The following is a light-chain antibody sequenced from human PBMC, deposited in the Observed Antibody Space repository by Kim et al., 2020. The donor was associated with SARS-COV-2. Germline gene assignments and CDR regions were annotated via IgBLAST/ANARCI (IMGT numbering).Light chain of an antibody. Sequence: ASIGDRVTITCRASQGISSWLAWYQQKPGKAPGLLIYDASSLESGVPSRFSGSGSGTEFTLTISSLQPDDFATYYCQQYINNFPTFGQGTKVDIK. J-gene: IGKJ1*01. CDR3: QQYINNFPT. CDR2: DAS. V-gene: IGKV1-5*01. CDR1: QGISSW.